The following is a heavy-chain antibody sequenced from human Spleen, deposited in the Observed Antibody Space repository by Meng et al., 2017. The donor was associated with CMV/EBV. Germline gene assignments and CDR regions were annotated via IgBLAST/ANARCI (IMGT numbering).Heavy chain of an antibody. J-gene: IGHJ4*02. V-gene: IGHV4-61*02. CDR1: GGSISSGSYY. D-gene: IGHD3-16*02. Sequence: QVQLQESGPGLVKPSQTLSPTCTVSGGSISSGSYYWSWIRQPAGKGLEWIGRIYTSGSTNYNPSLKSRVTISVDTSKNQFSLKLSSVTAADTAVYYCARFFEEGAGGRVINYFDYWGQGTLVTVAS. CDR2: IYTSGST. CDR3: ARFFEEGAGGRVINYFDY.